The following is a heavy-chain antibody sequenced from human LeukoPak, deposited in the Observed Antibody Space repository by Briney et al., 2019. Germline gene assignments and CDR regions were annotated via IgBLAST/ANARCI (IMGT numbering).Heavy chain of an antibody. V-gene: IGHV3-21*01. CDR1: GFTFSSYS. D-gene: IGHD4-17*01. Sequence: GGSLRLSCAASGFTFSSYSMNWVRQAPGKGLEWVSSISSSSYILYADSVKGRFTISRGNAKNSLFLQINSLRAEDTAVYYCARQGPHGDYSHWGQGTMVTVSS. CDR3: ARQGPHGDYSH. J-gene: IGHJ4*02. CDR2: ISSSSYI.